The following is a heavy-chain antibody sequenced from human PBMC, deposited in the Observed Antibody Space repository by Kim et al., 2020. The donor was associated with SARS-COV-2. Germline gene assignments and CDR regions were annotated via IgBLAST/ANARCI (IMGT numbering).Heavy chain of an antibody. D-gene: IGHD2-15*01. J-gene: IGHJ6*02. Sequence: SVKVSCKASGGTFSGYAISWVRQAPGQGLEWMGWIIPIFGTANYAQKFQGRVTITADESTGTAYMELSSLRSEDTAVYYCAREYFCSGGSCYEPYYYYYSGMDACGQGTTVTVSS. V-gene: IGHV1-69*13. CDR3: AREYFCSGGSCYEPYYYYYSGMDA. CDR1: GGTFSGYA. CDR2: IIPIFGTA.